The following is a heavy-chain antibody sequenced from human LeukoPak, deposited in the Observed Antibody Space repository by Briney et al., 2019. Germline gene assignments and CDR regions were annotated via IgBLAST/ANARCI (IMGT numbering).Heavy chain of an antibody. CDR2: IIPTLGIA. V-gene: IGHV1-69*04. CDR1: GGTFSSYA. D-gene: IGHD3-22*01. J-gene: IGHJ4*02. CDR3: ASKPYYYDSSGYYYLD. Sequence: SVKVSCKASGGTFSSYAISWVRQAPGQGLEWMGRIIPTLGIANYAQKFQGRVTITADKSTSTAYMELSSLRSEDTAVYYCASKPYYYDSSGYYYLDWGQGTLVTVSS.